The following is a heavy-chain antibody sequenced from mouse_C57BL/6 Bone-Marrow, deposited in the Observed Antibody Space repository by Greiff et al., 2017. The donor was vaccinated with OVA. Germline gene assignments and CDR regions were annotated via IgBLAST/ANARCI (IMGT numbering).Heavy chain of an antibody. CDR3: ARPYSNYFSWFAY. J-gene: IGHJ3*01. Sequence: EVKVVESGGGLVQPGGSLKLSCAASGFTSSDYYMYWVRQTPEKRLEWVSYISNGGGSTYYPDTVKGRFTISRDNAKNTLYLQMSRLKSEDTAMYYCARPYSNYFSWFAYWGQGTLVTVSA. V-gene: IGHV5-12*01. CDR1: GFTSSDYY. CDR2: ISNGGGST. D-gene: IGHD2-5*01.